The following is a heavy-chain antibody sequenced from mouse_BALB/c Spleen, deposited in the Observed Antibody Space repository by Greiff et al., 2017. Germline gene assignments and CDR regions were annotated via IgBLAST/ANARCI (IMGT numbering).Heavy chain of an antibody. CDR1: GFTFSNYW. CDR2: IRLKSNNYAT. CDR3: TRSPYGLYAMDY. Sequence: EVKLVESGGGLVQPGGSMKLSCVASGFTFSNYWMNWVRQSPEKGLEWVAEIRLKSNNYATHYAESVKGRFTISRDDSKSSVYLQMNNLRAEDTGIYYCTRSPYGLYAMDYWGQGTSVTVSS. D-gene: IGHD2-10*02. J-gene: IGHJ4*01. V-gene: IGHV6-6*02.